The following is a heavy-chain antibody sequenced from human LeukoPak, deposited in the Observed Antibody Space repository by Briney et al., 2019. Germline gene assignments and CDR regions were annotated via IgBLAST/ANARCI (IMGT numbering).Heavy chain of an antibody. V-gene: IGHV3-23*01. CDR1: GFTFSSYA. D-gene: IGHD3-22*01. Sequence: GGSLRLSCAASGFTFSSYAMSWVRQAPGKGLEWVSFISVSGASTYYAHSVKGRFTISRDNSKNTLYLQMNSLRAEDTAMYYCAKDSAYYYDSSGYYYDWGQGTLVTVSS. CDR2: ISVSGAST. CDR3: AKDSAYYYDSSGYYYD. J-gene: IGHJ4*02.